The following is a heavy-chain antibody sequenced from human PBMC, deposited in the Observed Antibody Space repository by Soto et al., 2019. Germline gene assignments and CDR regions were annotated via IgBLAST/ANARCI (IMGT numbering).Heavy chain of an antibody. Sequence: GGSLRLSCAASGFSFSSYAMSWVRQAPGKGLEWVSAIGGSGGPTYYADSVKGRFTISRDNPKNTLSLQMSSLRAEDTAVYYCAKATGDIASPGFDYWGQGTLVTVSS. V-gene: IGHV3-23*01. CDR2: IGGSGGPT. CDR1: GFSFSSYA. D-gene: IGHD6-13*01. J-gene: IGHJ4*02. CDR3: AKATGDIASPGFDY.